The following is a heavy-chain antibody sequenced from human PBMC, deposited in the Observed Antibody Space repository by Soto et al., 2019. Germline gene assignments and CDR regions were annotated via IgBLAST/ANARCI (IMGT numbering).Heavy chain of an antibody. CDR2: ISYDGSLQ. CDR3: VSDRGYGHASVPYS. J-gene: IGHJ4*02. Sequence: QAQLVESGGGVVQPGRSLRLSCAASGFAFSSYGMHWVRQAPCTGLEWVAVISYDGSLQHYADSVKGRFTISRDNSENMVLLQMSSLRAEDTAVYYCVSDRGYGHASVPYSWGQGTLVSVSS. CDR1: GFAFSSYG. V-gene: IGHV3-30*03. D-gene: IGHD5-18*01.